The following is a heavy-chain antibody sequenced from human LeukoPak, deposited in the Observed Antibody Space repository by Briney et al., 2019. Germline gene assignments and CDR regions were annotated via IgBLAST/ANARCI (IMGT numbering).Heavy chain of an antibody. Sequence: PSETLSLTCTVSGGSISSGDYYWSWIRQPPGKGLEWIGYIYYSGSTYYSPSLKSRVTISVDTSKNQFSLKLSSVTAADTAVYYCATDQKYYYDSSGNFWGQGTMVTVSS. D-gene: IGHD3-22*01. CDR3: ATDQKYYYDSSGNF. CDR1: GGSISSGDYY. V-gene: IGHV4-30-4*08. CDR2: IYYSGST. J-gene: IGHJ3*01.